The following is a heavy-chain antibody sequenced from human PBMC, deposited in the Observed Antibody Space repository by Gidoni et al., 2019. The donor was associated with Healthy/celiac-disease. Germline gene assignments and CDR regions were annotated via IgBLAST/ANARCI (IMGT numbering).Heavy chain of an antibody. Sequence: QVQLQESGPGVVTPSQTLYLHCTVSGGSIRSGNYYWSWIRQPAGKGLDWSGRIYTSGSTNYNPSLKFRVTISVDTSKNPFSLKLSSVTAADTAVYYCARDSIVVVPAAIDAFDIWGQGTMVTVSS. CDR2: IYTSGST. J-gene: IGHJ3*02. CDR3: ARDSIVVVPAAIDAFDI. CDR1: GGSIRSGNYY. V-gene: IGHV4-61*02. D-gene: IGHD2-2*01.